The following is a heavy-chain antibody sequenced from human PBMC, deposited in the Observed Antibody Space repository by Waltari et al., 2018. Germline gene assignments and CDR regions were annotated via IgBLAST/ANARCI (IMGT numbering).Heavy chain of an antibody. CDR1: GFSLTTGSVA. CDR2: LYGNDDK. D-gene: IGHD3-9*01. Sequence: QITLKESGPTLMKPTHTLTLTCAFSGFSLTTGSVAVGWIRQPPGKAPEWLARLYGNDDKKYSPSLRSRLNITKDSSEKQVVLTMTNVDPVDTATYYCAHRYFSNFDYWGQGTLVTVSS. CDR3: AHRYFSNFDY. V-gene: IGHV2-5*01. J-gene: IGHJ4*02.